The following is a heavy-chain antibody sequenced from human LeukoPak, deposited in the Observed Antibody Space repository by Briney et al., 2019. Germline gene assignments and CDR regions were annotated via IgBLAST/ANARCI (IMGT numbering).Heavy chain of an antibody. CDR2: ISSSSSYI. Sequence: GGSLRLSCAASGFTFSSYSMNWVRQAPGKGLEWVSSISSSSSYIHYADSVKGRFTISRDNAKNSLYLQMNSLRAEDTAVYYCARDYDSSGDYWGQGTLVTVSS. CDR3: ARDYDSSGDY. J-gene: IGHJ4*02. V-gene: IGHV3-21*01. CDR1: GFTFSSYS. D-gene: IGHD3-22*01.